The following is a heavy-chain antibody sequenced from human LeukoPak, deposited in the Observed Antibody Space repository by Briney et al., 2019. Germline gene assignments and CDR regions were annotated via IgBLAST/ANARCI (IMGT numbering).Heavy chain of an antibody. CDR3: AKDWGYYDSSGMDAFDI. D-gene: IGHD3-22*01. J-gene: IGHJ3*02. CDR2: ISGSGGST. CDR1: GFTFSSYA. V-gene: IGHV3-23*01. Sequence: GGSLRLSCAASGFTFSSYAMSWVRQAPGKGLEWVSAISGSGGSTYYADSVKGRFTISRDNSKNTLYLRMNSLRAEDTAVYYCAKDWGYYDSSGMDAFDIWGQGTMVTVSS.